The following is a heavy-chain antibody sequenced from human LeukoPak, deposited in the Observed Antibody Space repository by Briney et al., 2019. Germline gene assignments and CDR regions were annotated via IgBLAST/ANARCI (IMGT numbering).Heavy chain of an antibody. CDR2: IRYDGSNK. V-gene: IGHV3-30*02. D-gene: IGHD6-6*01. J-gene: IGHJ6*03. CDR3: AKGGGLVYYYYMDV. CDR1: GFTFSSYG. Sequence: GGSLRLSCAAPGFTFSSYGMHWVRQAPGKGLEWVAFIRYDGSNKYYADSVKGRFTISRDNSKNTLYLQMTSLRAEDTAVYYCAKGGGLVYYYYMDVWGKGTTVTVSS.